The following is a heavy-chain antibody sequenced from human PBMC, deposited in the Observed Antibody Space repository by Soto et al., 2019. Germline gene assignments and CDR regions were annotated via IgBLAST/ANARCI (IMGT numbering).Heavy chain of an antibody. CDR1: GFSLSTSGVG. V-gene: IGHV2-5*02. Sequence: QITLKESGPTLVKPTQTLTLTCTFSGFSLSTSGVGVGWIRQPPGKALEWLALIYWDDDKRYSPSLKSRLTITKDPAKNQVVLTMTNMDPVDTATYYCAHRLEVRGVSTHWFDPWGQGTLVTVSS. D-gene: IGHD3-10*01. CDR3: AHRLEVRGVSTHWFDP. J-gene: IGHJ5*02. CDR2: IYWDDDK.